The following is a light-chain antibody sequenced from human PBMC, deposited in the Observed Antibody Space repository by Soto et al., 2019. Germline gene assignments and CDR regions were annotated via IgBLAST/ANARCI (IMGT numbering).Light chain of an antibody. CDR2: AAS. Sequence: SLSASLGDRVTITCRASQSISSYLNWYQQKPGKAPKLLIYAASSLQSGVPSRFSGSGSGTDFTLTISSLRPEDFATYYCQQSYSTWTFGQGTKVDI. V-gene: IGKV1-39*01. J-gene: IGKJ1*01. CDR1: QSISSY. CDR3: QQSYSTWT.